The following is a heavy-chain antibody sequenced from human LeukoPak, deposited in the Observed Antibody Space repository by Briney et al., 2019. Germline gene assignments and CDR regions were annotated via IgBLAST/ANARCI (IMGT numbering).Heavy chain of an antibody. CDR2: ISYDGSNK. J-gene: IGHJ4*02. CDR1: GFTFSSYA. V-gene: IGHV3-30*04. Sequence: QAGGSLRLSCAASGFTFSSYAMHWVRQAPGKGLEWVAVISYDGSNKYYADSVKGRFTISRDNSKDTLYLQMNSLRAEDTAVYYCARSIAAAVGDPFDYWGQGTLVTVSS. CDR3: ARSIAAAVGDPFDY. D-gene: IGHD6-13*01.